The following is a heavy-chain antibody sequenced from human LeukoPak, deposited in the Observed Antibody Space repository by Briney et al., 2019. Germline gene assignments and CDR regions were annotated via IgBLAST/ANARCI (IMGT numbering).Heavy chain of an antibody. D-gene: IGHD6-6*01. CDR3: ARLYSSSSGLRASDY. CDR1: GLTFSNYS. Sequence: PGGSLRLSCAASGLTFSNYSMNWVRQARGKGLEWVSYISSRGTTTYYADSVKGRFTISRDDAKSSLYLHMNSLRVEDTAVYYCARLYSSSSGLRASDYWGQGTLVTVSS. V-gene: IGHV3-48*04. J-gene: IGHJ4*02. CDR2: ISSRGTTT.